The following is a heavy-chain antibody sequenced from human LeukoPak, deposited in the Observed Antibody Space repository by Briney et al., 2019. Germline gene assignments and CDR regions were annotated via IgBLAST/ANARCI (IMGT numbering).Heavy chain of an antibody. D-gene: IGHD3-16*02. CDR2: IYHSGST. J-gene: IGHJ4*02. Sequence: PSETLSLTCTVSGYSISSGYYWGWIRQPPGKGLEWIGSIYHSGSTYYNPSLKSRVTISVDTSKNQFSLKLSSVTAADTAVYYCAVIPFDYWGQGTLVTVSS. CDR3: AVIPFDY. V-gene: IGHV4-38-2*02. CDR1: GYSISSGYY.